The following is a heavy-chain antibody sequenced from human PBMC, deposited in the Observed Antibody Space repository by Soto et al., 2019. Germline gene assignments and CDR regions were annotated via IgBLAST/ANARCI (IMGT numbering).Heavy chain of an antibody. D-gene: IGHD6-13*01. V-gene: IGHV4-34*01. CDR3: ACVKQQLDDYFDY. Sequence: SETLSLTCAVYGGSFSGYCWSWIRQPPGKGLEWIGEINHSGSTNYNPSLKSRVTISVDTSKNQFSLKLSSVTAADTTVYYCACVKQQLDDYFDYWGQGTLVTVSS. CDR1: GGSFSGYC. J-gene: IGHJ4*02. CDR2: INHSGST.